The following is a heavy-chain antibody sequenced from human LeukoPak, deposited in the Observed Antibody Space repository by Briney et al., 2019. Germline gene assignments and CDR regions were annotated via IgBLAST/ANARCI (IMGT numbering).Heavy chain of an antibody. Sequence: SETLSLTCAVYGGSFSGYYWSWIRQPPGKGLEWIGSIYYSGSTYYNPSLKSRVTISVDTSKNQFSLKLSFVTAADTAVYCCARHLYNWKEDAFDIWGQGTMVTVSS. CDR2: IYYSGST. CDR3: ARHLYNWKEDAFDI. D-gene: IGHD1-20*01. V-gene: IGHV4-34*01. J-gene: IGHJ3*02. CDR1: GGSFSGYY.